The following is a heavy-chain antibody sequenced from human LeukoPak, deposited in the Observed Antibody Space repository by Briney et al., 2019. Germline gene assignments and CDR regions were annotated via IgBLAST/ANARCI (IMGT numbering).Heavy chain of an antibody. V-gene: IGHV3-48*01. Sequence: PGGSLRLSCAASGFTFSAYSMNWVRQAPGKGLEWVAYISGGGGTIYYADSVKGRFTISRDNSKNTLYLQMNSLRAEDTAVYYCAKDREGYSYGYAFDYWGQGTLVTVSS. CDR3: AKDREGYSYGYAFDY. J-gene: IGHJ4*02. D-gene: IGHD5-18*01. CDR1: GFTFSAYS. CDR2: ISGGGGTI.